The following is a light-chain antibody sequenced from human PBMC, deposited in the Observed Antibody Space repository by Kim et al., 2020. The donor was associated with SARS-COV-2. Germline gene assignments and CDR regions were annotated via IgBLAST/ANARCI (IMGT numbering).Light chain of an antibody. CDR3: QQNHTAPSLT. V-gene: IGKV1-39*01. J-gene: IGKJ4*01. CDR2: AAS. CDR1: QSISNY. Sequence: DIQMTQSPSSLSASVGDRVTIACRASQSISNYLNWSQQKPGKAPNLLIYAASSLQGGVPSRFSGSGSGTDFTLTISSLQPEDFTTYYCQQNHTAPSLTFGGGTKLEI.